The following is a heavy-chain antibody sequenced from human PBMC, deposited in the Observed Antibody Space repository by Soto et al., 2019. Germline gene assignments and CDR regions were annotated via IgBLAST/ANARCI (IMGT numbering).Heavy chain of an antibody. D-gene: IGHD2-15*01. CDR2: IIPIFGTA. Sequence: ASVKVSCKASGGTFSSYAISWVRQAPGQGLEWMGGIIPIFGTANYAQKFQGRVTITADESTSTAYMELSSLRSEDTAVYYCASRKSGIPKKAATHSFPFDPWGQGTLVTVSS. J-gene: IGHJ5*02. CDR1: GGTFSSYA. V-gene: IGHV1-69*13. CDR3: ASRKSGIPKKAATHSFPFDP.